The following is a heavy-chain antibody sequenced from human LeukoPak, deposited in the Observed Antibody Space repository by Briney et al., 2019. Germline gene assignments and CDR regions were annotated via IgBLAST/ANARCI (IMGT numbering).Heavy chain of an antibody. CDR3: ARACPRFYAWGRLDRSLYHY. CDR2: INHSGST. V-gene: IGHV4-34*01. J-gene: IGHJ4*02. D-gene: IGHD3-16*01. Sequence: SETLSLTCAVYGGSISGYYWSWIRQPPGKGLEWIGEINHSGSTNYNPSLKSRVTISVDTSKNQFSLKLSSVTAADTAVYYCARACPRFYAWGRLDRSLYHYWGQGTLVTVSS. CDR1: GGSISGYY.